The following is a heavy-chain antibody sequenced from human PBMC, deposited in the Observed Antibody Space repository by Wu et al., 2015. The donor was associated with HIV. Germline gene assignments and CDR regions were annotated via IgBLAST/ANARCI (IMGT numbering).Heavy chain of an antibody. V-gene: IGHV1-2*02. J-gene: IGHJ5*02. CDR1: GYTYNTYY. Sequence: QVQLVQSGAEVKKPGASVKVSCQASGYTYNTYYMHWLRQAPGQGLEWMGWINPNSGATNYAQKFQPRVDMTRDTSMSTIYMELSGLTSDDTAVYYCAISITMVRDAFDPWGQGTLVTVSS. D-gene: IGHD3-10*01. CDR2: INPNSGAT. CDR3: AISITMVRDAFDP.